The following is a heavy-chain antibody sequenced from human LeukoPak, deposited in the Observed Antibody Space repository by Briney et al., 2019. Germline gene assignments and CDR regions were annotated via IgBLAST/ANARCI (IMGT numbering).Heavy chain of an antibody. CDR1: GASISRYY. Sequence: PSETLSLTCTVSGASISRYYWNWIRQPPGKGLDWIGYIYYSGSGSTDYNPSLSSRVTISVDMSEKKVSLKLSSVTAADTAVYYCARGGSDYYFDSWGQGTLVTVSS. CDR3: ARGGSDYYFDS. V-gene: IGHV4-59*01. CDR2: IYYSGSGST. D-gene: IGHD2-21*02. J-gene: IGHJ4*02.